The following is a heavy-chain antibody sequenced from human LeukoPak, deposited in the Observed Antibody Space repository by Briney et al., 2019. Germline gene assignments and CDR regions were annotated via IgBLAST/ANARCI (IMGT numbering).Heavy chain of an antibody. CDR1: GFTFSRYW. V-gene: IGHV3-7*04. Sequence: GGSLRLSCAASGFTFSRYWMSWVPQAPGKGLEWVASIEEDGSEKYYVDPVKGRCTISRDSAKNTPYLQIDSLRVEDTAGNYWTRDYHDYSNIIYYGMFVCGQGGTVTVSS. CDR3: TRDYHDYSNIIYYGMFV. D-gene: IGHD4-11*01. J-gene: IGHJ6*02. CDR2: IEEDGSEK.